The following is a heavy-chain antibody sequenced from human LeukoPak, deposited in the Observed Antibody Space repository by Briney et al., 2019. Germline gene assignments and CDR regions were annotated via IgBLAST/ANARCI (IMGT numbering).Heavy chain of an antibody. V-gene: IGHV1-2*04. CDR3: AKGSGWYYYGMDV. CDR1: GYTFTADY. CDR2: INPNSGGT. Sequence: ASLRVSCKASGYTFTADYIDWVRQAPGQGLEWMGWINPNSGGTDSPQKFRGWVTLTRDTSVSTAYMELSRLRSDDTAMYYCAKGSGWYYYGMDVWGQGTTVTVSS. D-gene: IGHD6-19*01. J-gene: IGHJ6*02.